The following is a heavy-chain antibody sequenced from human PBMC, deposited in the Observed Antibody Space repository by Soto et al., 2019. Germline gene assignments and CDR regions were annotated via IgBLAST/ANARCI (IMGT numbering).Heavy chain of an antibody. CDR2: IYYSGST. D-gene: IGHD6-6*01. Sequence: SETLSLTCTVSGGSISSSSYYWGWIRQPPGKGLEWIGSIYYSGSTYYNPSLKSRVTISVDTSKNQFSLKLSSVTAADTAVYYCARIAQQLVRDYWGQGTLVTVSS. J-gene: IGHJ4*02. V-gene: IGHV4-39*01. CDR3: ARIAQQLVRDY. CDR1: GGSISSSSYY.